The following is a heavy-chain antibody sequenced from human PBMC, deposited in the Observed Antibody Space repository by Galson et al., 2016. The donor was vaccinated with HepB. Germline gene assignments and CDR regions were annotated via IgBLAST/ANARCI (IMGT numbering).Heavy chain of an antibody. CDR1: GFSLTTSGVG. J-gene: IGHJ3*02. Sequence: VKPTQTLTLTCTFSGFSLTTSGVGVGWIRQPPGKALEWLALTYWDDDKRYSPSLESRLTINKDTSKNQVVLILTNMDPVDTATYYCAHSDWGSNAFDIWGQGTMVTVSS. CDR3: AHSDWGSNAFDI. D-gene: IGHD7-27*01. CDR2: TYWDDDK. V-gene: IGHV2-5*02.